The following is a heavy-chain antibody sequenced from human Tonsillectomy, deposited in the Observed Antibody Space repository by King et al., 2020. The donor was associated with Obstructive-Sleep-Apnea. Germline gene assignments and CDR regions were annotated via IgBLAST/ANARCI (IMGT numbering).Heavy chain of an antibody. CDR3: AKVSFGSYYFFDY. CDR1: GFTFSTYA. D-gene: IGHD1-26*01. Sequence: VQLVESGGGLVRPGGSLRLSCAASGFTFSTYAMSWVRQAPGKGLEWVSVISGSGGSTYYADSVKGRFSISRDNSKNTVYLQMDSLRPEDTAVYYCAKVSFGSYYFFDYWAQGTLVTVSS. V-gene: IGHV3-23*04. J-gene: IGHJ4*02. CDR2: ISGSGGST.